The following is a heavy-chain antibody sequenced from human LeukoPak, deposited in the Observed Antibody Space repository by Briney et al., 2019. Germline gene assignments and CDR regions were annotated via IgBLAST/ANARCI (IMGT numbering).Heavy chain of an antibody. Sequence: SVKVSCKASGGTFSSYAISWVRQAPGQGLEWMGGTIPIFGTANYAQKFQGRVTITADESTSTAYMELSSLRSEDTAVYYCARLPLRSIAVGYYGMDVWGQGTTVTVSS. CDR2: TIPIFGTA. V-gene: IGHV1-69*13. J-gene: IGHJ6*02. CDR3: ARLPLRSIAVGYYGMDV. CDR1: GGTFSSYA. D-gene: IGHD6-6*01.